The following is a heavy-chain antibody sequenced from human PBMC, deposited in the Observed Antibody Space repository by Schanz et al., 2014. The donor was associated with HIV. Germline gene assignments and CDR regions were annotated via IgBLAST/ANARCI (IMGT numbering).Heavy chain of an antibody. D-gene: IGHD6-6*01. J-gene: IGHJ6*02. CDR1: GGTFSTYA. Sequence: QVQLVQSGAEVKKPGSSVKVSCKASGGTFSTYAISWVRQAPGQGLEWMGWIKPNNGDTYYAQKFKGRVTMTRDTSISTAYMELSSLRYDDTAVYYCAREPSFSGLDVWGQGTTVIVSS. CDR2: IKPNNGDT. CDR3: AREPSFSGLDV. V-gene: IGHV1-2*02.